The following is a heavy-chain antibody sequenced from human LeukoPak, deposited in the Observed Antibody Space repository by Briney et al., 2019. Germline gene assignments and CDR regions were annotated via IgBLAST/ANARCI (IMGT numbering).Heavy chain of an antibody. CDR3: AKDDYYDTSGYRD. V-gene: IGHV3-30*02. J-gene: IGHJ4*02. Sequence: ADSVKGLFTTSRDNCKNTLYLQMNCLRAEDTAVYYCAKDDYYDTSGYRDWGQGTLVTVSS. D-gene: IGHD3-22*01.